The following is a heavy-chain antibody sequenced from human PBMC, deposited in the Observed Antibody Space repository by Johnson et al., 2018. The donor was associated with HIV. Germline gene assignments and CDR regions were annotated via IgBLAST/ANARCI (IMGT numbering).Heavy chain of an antibody. J-gene: IGHJ3*02. CDR2: IYSGGST. Sequence: VQLVESGGGLVQPGGSLRLSCAASGFTFSSYAMSWVRQAPGKGLEWVSAIYSGGSTYYADSVKGRFTISRDNSKNTLYLQMNSLRAEDTAVYCCAKELADSSGYYADAFDIWGQGTMVTVSS. CDR3: AKELADSSGYYADAFDI. CDR1: GFTFSSYA. D-gene: IGHD3-22*01. V-gene: IGHV3-23*04.